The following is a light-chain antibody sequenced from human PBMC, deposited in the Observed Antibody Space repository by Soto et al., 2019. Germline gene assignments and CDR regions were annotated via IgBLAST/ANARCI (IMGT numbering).Light chain of an antibody. V-gene: IGKV4-1*01. CDR2: WAS. CDR3: QQYHSTPT. CDR1: QSVLYSSNNKNY. Sequence: DIVMTQSPDSLAVSLGERATINCKSSQSVLYSSNNKNYLAWYQQKPGQPPKLLIYWASTRESGVPDRFSGSGSGTDFTLTISSLQAEDVAVYYCQQYHSTPTFGQGTKVDI. J-gene: IGKJ1*01.